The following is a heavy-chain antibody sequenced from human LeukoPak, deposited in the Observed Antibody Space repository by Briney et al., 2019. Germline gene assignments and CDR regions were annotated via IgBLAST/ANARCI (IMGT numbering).Heavy chain of an antibody. V-gene: IGHV3-23*01. CDR1: GFTFTSYW. CDR3: ARDTGDSSRYERFYGMDV. J-gene: IGHJ6*02. D-gene: IGHD5-18*01. CDR2: ISGSGGST. Sequence: GGSLRLSCAASGFTFTSYWMHWVRQAPGKGLEWVSAISGSGGSTYYADSVKGRFTISRDNSKNTLYLQMNSLRAEDTAVYYCARDTGDSSRYERFYGMDVWGQGTTVTVSS.